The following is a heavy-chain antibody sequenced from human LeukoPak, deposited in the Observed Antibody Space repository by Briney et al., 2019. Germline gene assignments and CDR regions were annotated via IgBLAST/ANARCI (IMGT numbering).Heavy chain of an antibody. D-gene: IGHD3-10*01. Sequence: SETLSLTCTVSGGSISSSSYYWGWIRQPPGKGLVWIGSIYYSGSTYYNPSLKSRVTISVDTSKNQFSLKLSSVTAADTAVYYCARGYYYGSGSYYPFDYWGQGTLVTVSS. CDR3: ARGYYYGSGSYYPFDY. CDR2: IYYSGST. J-gene: IGHJ4*02. CDR1: GGSISSSSYY. V-gene: IGHV4-39*07.